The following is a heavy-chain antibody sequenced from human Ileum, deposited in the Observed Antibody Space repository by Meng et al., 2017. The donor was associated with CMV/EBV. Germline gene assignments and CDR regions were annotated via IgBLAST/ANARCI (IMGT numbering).Heavy chain of an antibody. V-gene: IGHV3-23*01. CDR1: FFFTNYA. CDR2: LSSDGDKK. J-gene: IGHJ4*02. D-gene: IGHD1-1*01. CDR3: VKDWSGDNCQRGCLAD. Sequence: FFFTNYAMWWVREAPWKGQGWVCSLSSDGDKKYDENSVRGRLAISRENSKSMVFLQMNSMRAGDTAIYYCVKDWSGDNCQRGCLADWGQGILVTVSS.